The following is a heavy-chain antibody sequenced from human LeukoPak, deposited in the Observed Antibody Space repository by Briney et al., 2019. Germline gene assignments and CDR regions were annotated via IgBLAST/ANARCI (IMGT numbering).Heavy chain of an antibody. V-gene: IGHV3-48*02. CDR3: VRDSSWSFDY. J-gene: IGHJ4*02. Sequence: GGSLRLSCAASGFTVSSSYMSWVRQAPGKGLEWVSYITSTDSSTHFADSVKGRFTISRDNAKNSLYLQMNSLRDEDTAVYYCVRDSSWSFDYWGQGTLVTVSS. CDR1: GFTVSSSY. CDR2: ITSTDSST. D-gene: IGHD2-15*01.